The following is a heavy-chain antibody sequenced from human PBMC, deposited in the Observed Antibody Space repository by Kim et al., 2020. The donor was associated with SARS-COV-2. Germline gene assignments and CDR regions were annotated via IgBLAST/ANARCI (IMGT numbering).Heavy chain of an antibody. CDR3: ARWEAPDRPSPPQNAFDI. D-gene: IGHD1-26*01. V-gene: IGHV3-7*03. CDR2: IKQDGSEK. Sequence: GGSLRLSCAASGFTFSSYWMSWVRQAPGKGLEWVANIKQDGSEKYYVDSVKGRFTISRDNAKNSLYLQMNSLRAEDTAVYYCARWEAPDRPSPPQNAFDIWGQGTMVTVSS. CDR1: GFTFSSYW. J-gene: IGHJ3*02.